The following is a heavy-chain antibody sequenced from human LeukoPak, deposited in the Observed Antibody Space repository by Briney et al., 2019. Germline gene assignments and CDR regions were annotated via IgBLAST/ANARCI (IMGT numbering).Heavy chain of an antibody. CDR3: SREEGRDGDDGGSNHYTLFYYGMDV. CDR1: GYTLTELS. V-gene: IGHV1-24*01. CDR2: FDPEDGET. D-gene: IGHD3-16*02. J-gene: IGHJ6*02. Sequence: GASVKVSCKVSGYTLTELSMHWVRQAPGKGLEWMGGFDPEDGETIYAQKFQGRVTITEDTSTDTAYMELSSLRSEDTAVYYCSREEGRDGDDGGSNHYTLFYYGMDVWGQGTTVTVSS.